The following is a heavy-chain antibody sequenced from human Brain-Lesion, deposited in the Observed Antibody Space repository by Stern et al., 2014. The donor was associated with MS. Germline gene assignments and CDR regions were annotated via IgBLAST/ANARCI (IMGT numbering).Heavy chain of an antibody. CDR1: GFTFDDYA. CDR2: ISWNSDTI. Sequence: VQLVQSGGDLVQPGRSLRLSCAAFGFTFDDYAMHWVRQAPGKGLEWVAGISWNSDTIGYADSVKGRFTTSRDNAYSSLYLQMNSLRPEDTALYYCARDITGSSAYFAYWGQGTLVTVSS. CDR3: ARDITGSSAYFAY. D-gene: IGHD1-14*01. V-gene: IGHV3-9*01. J-gene: IGHJ4*02.